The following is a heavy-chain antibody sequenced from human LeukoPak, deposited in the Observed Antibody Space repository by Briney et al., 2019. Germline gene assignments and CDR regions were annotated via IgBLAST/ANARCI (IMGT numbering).Heavy chain of an antibody. Sequence: GGSLRLSCAASGFTFSSYAMHWVRQAPGKGLEWVAVISYDGSNKYYADSVKGRFTISRDNSRNTLYLQMNSLRAEDTAVYYCAGDEAGTNQLDYWGQGTLVTVSS. CDR3: AGDEAGTNQLDY. D-gene: IGHD6-19*01. V-gene: IGHV3-30*04. CDR1: GFTFSSYA. J-gene: IGHJ4*02. CDR2: ISYDGSNK.